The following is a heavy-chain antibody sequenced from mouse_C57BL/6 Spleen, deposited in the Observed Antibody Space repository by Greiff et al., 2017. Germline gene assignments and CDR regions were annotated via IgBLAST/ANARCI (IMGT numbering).Heavy chain of an antibody. Sequence: QVQLQQPGAELVKPGASVKMSCKASGYTFTSYWIPWVKQRPGQGLEWIGDIYPGSGSTNYNEKFKSKATLTVDTSSSTAYMQLSSLTSEDAAVDYCARNQYDGYAMDYWGQGTSVTVAS. J-gene: IGHJ4*01. D-gene: IGHD2-14*01. V-gene: IGHV1-55*01. CDR3: ARNQYDGYAMDY. CDR1: GYTFTSYW. CDR2: IYPGSGST.